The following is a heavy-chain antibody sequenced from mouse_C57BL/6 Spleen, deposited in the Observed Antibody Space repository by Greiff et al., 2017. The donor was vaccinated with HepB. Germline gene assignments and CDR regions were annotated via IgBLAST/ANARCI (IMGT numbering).Heavy chain of an antibody. D-gene: IGHD2-5*01. V-gene: IGHV1-80*01. CDR1: GYAFSSYW. J-gene: IGHJ4*01. CDR2: IYPGDGDT. CDR3: ARRYSNPYAMDY. Sequence: QVQLQQSGAELVKPGASVKISCKASGYAFSSYWMNWVKQRPGKGLEWIGQIYPGDGDTNYNGKFKGKATLTADKSSSTAYMQLSSLTSEDSAVYFCARRYSNPYAMDYWGQGTSVTVSS.